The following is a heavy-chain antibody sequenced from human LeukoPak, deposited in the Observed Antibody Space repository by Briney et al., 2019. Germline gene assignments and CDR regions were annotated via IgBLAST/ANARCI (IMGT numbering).Heavy chain of an antibody. J-gene: IGHJ4*02. CDR2: VGIDSGNT. CDR3: ARDYRFAFDN. Sequence: PGGSLRLSCAASGFPFSTHSLNWVRQAPGKGLEWISYVGIDSGNTKYADSVKGRFTISGDNAKKSLYLQMNSLRVEDTAVYYCARDYRFAFDNWGQGTLVTVSS. V-gene: IGHV3-21*05. CDR1: GFPFSTHS.